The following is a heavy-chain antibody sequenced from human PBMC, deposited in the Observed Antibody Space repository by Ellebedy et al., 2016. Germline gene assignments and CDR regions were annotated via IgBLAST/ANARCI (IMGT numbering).Heavy chain of an antibody. CDR3: AREVKPDVAVPGTTGFDF. J-gene: IGHJ4*02. CDR2: INTNTGNP. V-gene: IGHV7-4-1*02. Sequence: ASVKVSCKAFDYTFNSYDLNWVRQAPGQGPEWMGWINTNTGNPTYAQAFTGRVVFSFDSSISTAYVQISSLKADDTAVYYCAREVKPDVAVPGTTGFDFWGQGTLVTVSS. CDR1: DYTFNSYD. D-gene: IGHD6-19*01.